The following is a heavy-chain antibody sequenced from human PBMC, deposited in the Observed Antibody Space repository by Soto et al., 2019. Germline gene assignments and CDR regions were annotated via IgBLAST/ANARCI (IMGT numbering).Heavy chain of an antibody. Sequence: GGSLRLSCAASGFAFSSYGMHWVRKAPGKGLEWVAVISYDGSNTYYADSVKVRFTISRDNSKNTLYLQMNSLRAEDTAVYYCAKYSAPRVDGYKVFDYWGQGTLVTVSS. V-gene: IGHV3-30*18. CDR3: AKYSAPRVDGYKVFDY. J-gene: IGHJ4*02. CDR2: ISYDGSNT. D-gene: IGHD5-12*01. CDR1: GFAFSSYG.